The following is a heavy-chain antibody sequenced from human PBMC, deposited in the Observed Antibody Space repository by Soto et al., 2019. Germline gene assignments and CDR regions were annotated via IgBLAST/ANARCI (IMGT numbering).Heavy chain of an antibody. CDR2: TYYRSKWYN. Sequence: SQTLSLTCAISGDSVSTNGAAWNWIRQSPSRGLEWLGRTYYRSKWYNDYAVSVKSRITINPDTSKSQFSLQLNSVTPEDTAVYYCARDKHHYFNRGLGFDTWGQGILVTVSS. CDR1: GDSVSTNGAA. J-gene: IGHJ5*02. CDR3: ARDKHHYFNRGLGFDT. D-gene: IGHD1-26*01. V-gene: IGHV6-1*01.